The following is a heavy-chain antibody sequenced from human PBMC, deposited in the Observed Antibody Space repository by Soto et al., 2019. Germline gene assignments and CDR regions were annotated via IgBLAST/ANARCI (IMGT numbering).Heavy chain of an antibody. CDR2: IKSKTDGGTT. J-gene: IGHJ4*02. D-gene: IGHD2-15*01. CDR3: TTYRYCSGGSCPPPLDY. CDR1: GFTFSNAW. Sequence: GGSLRLSCAASGFTFSNAWMSWVRQAPGKGLEWVGRIKSKTDGGTTDYAAPVKGRFTISRNDSKNTLYLQMNSLKTEDTAVYYCTTYRYCSGGSCPPPLDYWGQGTLVTVSS. V-gene: IGHV3-15*01.